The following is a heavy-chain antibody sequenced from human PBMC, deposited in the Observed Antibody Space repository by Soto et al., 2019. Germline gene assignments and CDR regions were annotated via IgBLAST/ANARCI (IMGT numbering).Heavy chain of an antibody. V-gene: IGHV3-30-3*01. CDR2: ISYDGSNK. CDR1: GFTFSSYA. CDR3: ARVLLSNFNIAALDFDY. Sequence: QVQLVESGGGVVQPGRSLRLSCAASGFTFSSYAMHWVRQAPGKGLEWVAVISYDGSNKYYADSVKGRFTISRDNSKNTLYLQMNSLRAEDTAVYYCARVLLSNFNIAALDFDYWGQGTLVTVSS. D-gene: IGHD6-6*01. J-gene: IGHJ4*02.